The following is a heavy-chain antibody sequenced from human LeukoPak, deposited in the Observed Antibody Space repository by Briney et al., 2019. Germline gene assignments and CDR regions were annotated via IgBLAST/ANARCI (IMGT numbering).Heavy chain of an antibody. Sequence: GGSLRLSCAASGFTFSSYWMSWVRQAPGKGLEWVANIKQDGSEKYYVDSVKGRFTISRDNAKNTVYLQMDSLTVEDTAVYYCARSGGIDYWGQGTLVTVSS. CDR3: ARSGGIDY. CDR2: IKQDGSEK. J-gene: IGHJ4*02. CDR1: GFTFSSYW. V-gene: IGHV3-7*01. D-gene: IGHD6-25*01.